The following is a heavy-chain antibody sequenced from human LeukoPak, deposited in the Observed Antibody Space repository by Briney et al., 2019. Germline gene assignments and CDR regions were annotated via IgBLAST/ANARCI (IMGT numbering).Heavy chain of an antibody. V-gene: IGHV3-15*01. CDR3: TTDGVDFWSCYYIGNY. J-gene: IGHJ4*02. CDR1: GFTFSDIW. CDR2: IKSNVDGGAR. D-gene: IGHD3-3*01. Sequence: GGSLRLSCAASGFTFSDIWLSWVRQARGKGLGWVGRIKSNVDGGARDYAARVKGRFTISRDDSKHTLYLQMSRLKHEHTGVYYCTTDGVDFWSCYYIGNYWGQGTLVAVSS.